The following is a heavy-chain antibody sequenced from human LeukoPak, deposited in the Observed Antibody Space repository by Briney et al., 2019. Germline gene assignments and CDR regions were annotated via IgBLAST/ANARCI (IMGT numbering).Heavy chain of an antibody. D-gene: IGHD2-21*02. CDR2: IYYSGST. J-gene: IGHJ4*02. V-gene: IGHV4-59*01. CDR1: GGSISSYY. Sequence: SETLSLTCTVSGGSISSYYWSWIRQPPGKGLEWIGYIYYSGSTNYNPPLKSRVTISVDTSKNQFSLKLNSMTAADTAVYYCTRAVTPQPFFDYWGQGTLVTVSS. CDR3: TRAVTPQPFFDY.